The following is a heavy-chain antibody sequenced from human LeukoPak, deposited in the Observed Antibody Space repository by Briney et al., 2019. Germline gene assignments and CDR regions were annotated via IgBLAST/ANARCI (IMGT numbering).Heavy chain of an antibody. CDR3: ARLQSGSYSPNFDY. J-gene: IGHJ4*02. D-gene: IGHD3-10*01. CDR2: IYYSGST. CDR1: GGSISSYY. V-gene: IGHV4-59*08. Sequence: PSETLSLTCTVSGGSISSYYWSWIRQPPGKGLECFGYIYYSGSTNYNPSLKSRVTISVDTSKNQFSLKLSSVTAADTAVYYCARLQSGSYSPNFDYWGQGTLVTVSS.